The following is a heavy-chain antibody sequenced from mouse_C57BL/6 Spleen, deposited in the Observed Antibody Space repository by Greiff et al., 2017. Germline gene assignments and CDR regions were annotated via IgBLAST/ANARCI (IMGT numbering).Heavy chain of an antibody. V-gene: IGHV1-52*01. CDR2: IDPSDSET. D-gene: IGHD1-1*01. CDR1: GYTFTSYW. Sequence: QVQLQQPGAELVRPGSSVKLSCKASGYTFTSYWMHWVKQRPIQGLEWIGNIDPSDSETHYNQKFKDKATLNVDKSSSTAYMQLSSLTSEDSAVYYCAREATTVVVPYFDYWGQGTTLTVSS. CDR3: AREATTVVVPYFDY. J-gene: IGHJ2*01.